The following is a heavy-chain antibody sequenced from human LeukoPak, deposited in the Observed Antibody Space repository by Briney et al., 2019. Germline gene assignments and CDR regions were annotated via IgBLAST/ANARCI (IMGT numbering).Heavy chain of an antibody. CDR3: ARVYYDILTGYYNLDAFDI. CDR1: GFTFSSYA. D-gene: IGHD3-9*01. Sequence: PGRSLRLSCAASGFTFSSYAMHWVRQAPGKGLEWVAVISDDGSNKYYADSVKGRFTISRDNSKNTLYLQMNSLRAEDTAVYYCARVYYDILTGYYNLDAFDIWGQGTMVTVSS. V-gene: IGHV3-30-3*01. J-gene: IGHJ3*02. CDR2: ISDDGSNK.